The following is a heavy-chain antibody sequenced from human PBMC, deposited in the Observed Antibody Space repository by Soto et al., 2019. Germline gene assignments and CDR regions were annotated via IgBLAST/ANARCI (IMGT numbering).Heavy chain of an antibody. D-gene: IGHD6-13*01. CDR1: GGSFSGYY. CDR2: INHSGST. CDR3: ARLRGVGIAAAGTGY. V-gene: IGHV4-34*01. Sequence: PSETLSLTCAVYGGSFSGYYWSWIRQPPGKGLEWIGEINHSGSTNYNPSLKSRVTISVDTSKKQFSLKLSSVTAADTAVYYCARLRGVGIAAAGTGYWGQGTLVTVSS. J-gene: IGHJ4*02.